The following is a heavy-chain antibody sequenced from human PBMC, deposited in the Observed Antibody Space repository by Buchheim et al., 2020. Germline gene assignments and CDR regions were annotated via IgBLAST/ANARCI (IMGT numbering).Heavy chain of an antibody. Sequence: EVQLVESGGGLVQPGGSLRLSCAASGFTFSSYSMNWVRQAPGKGLEWVSYISSSSTIYYADSVKGRFTISRDNAKNSLYLQMNSLRAEDTAVYYCARVPRVAAAGKGGFDYWGQGTL. CDR3: ARVPRVAAAGKGGFDY. CDR2: ISSSSTI. CDR1: GFTFSSYS. V-gene: IGHV3-48*01. D-gene: IGHD6-13*01. J-gene: IGHJ4*02.